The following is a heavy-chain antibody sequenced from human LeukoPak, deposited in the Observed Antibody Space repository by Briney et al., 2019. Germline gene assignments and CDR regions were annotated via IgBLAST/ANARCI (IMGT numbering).Heavy chain of an antibody. CDR2: IYHSGST. J-gene: IGHJ4*02. Sequence: PSETLSLTCTVSGVSISSGGCYWSWIRQPPGKGLEWIGYIYHSGSTYYNPSLKSRVTISVDRSKNQFSLKLSSVTAADTAVYYCARWGLGKIDYWGQGTLVTVSS. D-gene: IGHD3/OR15-3a*01. CDR3: ARWGLGKIDY. CDR1: GVSISSGGCY. V-gene: IGHV4-30-2*01.